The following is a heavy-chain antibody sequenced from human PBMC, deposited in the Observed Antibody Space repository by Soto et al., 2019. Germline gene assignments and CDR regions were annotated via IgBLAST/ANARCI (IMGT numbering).Heavy chain of an antibody. Sequence: SETLSLTCTVSGGSVSSSSYYWGWIRQPPGKGLEWIGSIYYSGSTYYNPSLKSRVTISVDTSKNQFSLKLSSVTAADTAVYYCARATTVTNEEFDYWGQGTLVTVSS. CDR3: ARATTVTNEEFDY. CDR2: IYYSGST. J-gene: IGHJ4*02. D-gene: IGHD4-17*01. V-gene: IGHV4-39*01. CDR1: GGSVSSSSYY.